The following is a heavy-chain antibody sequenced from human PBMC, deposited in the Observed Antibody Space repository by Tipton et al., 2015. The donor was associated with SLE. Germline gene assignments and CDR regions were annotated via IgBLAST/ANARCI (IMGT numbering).Heavy chain of an antibody. V-gene: IGHV4-59*08. CDR2: IHYSGVT. Sequence: LRLSCTVSGGSIISYYWSWIRRPPGKGLEWIGYIHYSGVTYYSPSLKSPVTMSVDTSKNQFSRKLNSVTAADTAVYYCARHAEIPVMRYGMDVWGQGTTVSVSS. CDR1: GGSIISYY. D-gene: IGHD2-21*01. CDR3: ARHAEIPVMRYGMDV. J-gene: IGHJ6*02.